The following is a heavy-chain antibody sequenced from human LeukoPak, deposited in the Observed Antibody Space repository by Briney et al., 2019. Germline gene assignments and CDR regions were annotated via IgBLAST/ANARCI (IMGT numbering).Heavy chain of an antibody. CDR1: GFTFSSYG. J-gene: IGHJ3*02. V-gene: IGHV3-33*01. D-gene: IGHD3-10*01. CDR2: IWYDGSNK. Sequence: GGSLRLSCAASGFTFSSYGMHWVRQAPGKGLEWVAVIWYDGSNKYYADSVKGRFTISRGNSKNTLYLQMNSLRVEDTAVYYCARAPYYYDSGDAFDIWGQGTMVTVSS. CDR3: ARAPYYYDSGDAFDI.